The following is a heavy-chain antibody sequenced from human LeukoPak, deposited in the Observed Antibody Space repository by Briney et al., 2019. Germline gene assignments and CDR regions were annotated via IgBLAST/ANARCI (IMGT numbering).Heavy chain of an antibody. D-gene: IGHD6-13*01. Sequence: GGSLRLSCAASGFTFSDYYMSWIRQAPGKGLEWVSYISSSGSTIYYADSVKGRFTISRDNAKNSLYLQMNSLRAEDTAVYYCARRAAEQAYYFDYWGQGTLVTVSS. V-gene: IGHV3-11*04. CDR3: ARRAAEQAYYFDY. J-gene: IGHJ4*02. CDR1: GFTFSDYY. CDR2: ISSSGSTI.